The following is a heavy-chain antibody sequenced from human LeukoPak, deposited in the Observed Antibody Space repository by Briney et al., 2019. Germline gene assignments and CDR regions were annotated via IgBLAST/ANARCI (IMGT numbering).Heavy chain of an antibody. CDR2: LYSGGAT. D-gene: IGHD6-19*01. Sequence: GGSLRLSCAASGFTVISNYMSWVRQPAGKGLEWVSVLYSGGATFYADSVKGRFTISRDTSKNTLYLQMNDLRADDTAVYYCTKLKGWYGEGFFDYWGQGTLVTASS. V-gene: IGHV3-53*01. J-gene: IGHJ4*02. CDR1: GFTVISNY. CDR3: TKLKGWYGEGFFDY.